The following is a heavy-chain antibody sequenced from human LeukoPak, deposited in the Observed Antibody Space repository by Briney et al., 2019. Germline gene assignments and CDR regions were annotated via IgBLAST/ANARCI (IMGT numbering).Heavy chain of an antibody. Sequence: GGSLRLSCGASGFTFSSYAMSWVRQAPGKGLEWVSVISGSGSSTYYADSVKGRFTISRDNSKNTLFLQMNSLRADDTAVYYCARGLIVGAPPPIFDYWGQGTLVTVSS. CDR1: GFTFSSYA. D-gene: IGHD1-26*01. CDR2: ISGSGSST. J-gene: IGHJ4*02. CDR3: ARGLIVGAPPPIFDY. V-gene: IGHV3-23*01.